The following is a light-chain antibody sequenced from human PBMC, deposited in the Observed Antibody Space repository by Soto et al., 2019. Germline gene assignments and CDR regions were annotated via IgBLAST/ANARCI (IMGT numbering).Light chain of an antibody. Sequence: IVMTQSPATLSVSPGERATLSCRASQSVSSNLAWYQQKPGQAPRLLIYGASTRATDIPDRFSGSGSGADFILSISRLEPEDFAVYYCQQYGSSPWTFGQGTKVDIK. CDR2: GAS. V-gene: IGKV3-20*01. CDR3: QQYGSSPWT. CDR1: QSVSSN. J-gene: IGKJ1*01.